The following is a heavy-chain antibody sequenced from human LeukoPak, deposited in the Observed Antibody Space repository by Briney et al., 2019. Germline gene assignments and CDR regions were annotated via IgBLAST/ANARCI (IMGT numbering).Heavy chain of an antibody. V-gene: IGHV1-18*01. D-gene: IGHD2-2*01. CDR1: GYTFTNYG. CDR2: ISAYNGET. J-gene: IGHJ4*02. CDR3: ASGPVPSYCSSTSCYEYYFDY. Sequence: ASVKVSCKASGYTFTNYGISWVRQAPGQGLEWVGWISAYNGETNYAQKVQGRVTMTTDTSTSTAYMGLSSLRSEDTAVYYCASGPVPSYCSSTSCYEYYFDYWGQGTLVTVSS.